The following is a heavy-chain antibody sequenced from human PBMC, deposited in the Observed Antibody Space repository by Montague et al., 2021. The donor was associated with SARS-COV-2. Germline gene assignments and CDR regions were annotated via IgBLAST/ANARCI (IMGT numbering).Heavy chain of an antibody. D-gene: IGHD6-19*01. Sequence: SLRLSCAASGFLFGDYWMSWVRQAPGEGLEWVSVITGSGRDTYYADSVKGRFAISRDNFKNTLYLQINNLRAEDTATYYCAKGVILSGWRSYFDYWGQGTLVAVSS. CDR3: AKGVILSGWRSYFDY. J-gene: IGHJ4*02. V-gene: IGHV3-23*01. CDR2: ITGSGRDT. CDR1: GFLFGDYW.